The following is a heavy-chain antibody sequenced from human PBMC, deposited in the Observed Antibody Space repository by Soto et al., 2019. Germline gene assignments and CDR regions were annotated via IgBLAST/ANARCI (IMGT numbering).Heavy chain of an antibody. CDR1: GYTFTSYG. CDR3: AGGRYGDY. D-gene: IGHD1-1*01. V-gene: IGHV1-18*01. CDR2: ISAHNGNT. Sequence: QVHLVQSGAEVKKPGASVKVSCKASGYTFTSYGITWVRQAPGQGLEWMGWISAHNGNTDYAQKLQGRVIVTRDTSTSTDYMELRSLISDDTAVYYCAGGRYGDYWGQGALVTVSS. J-gene: IGHJ4*02.